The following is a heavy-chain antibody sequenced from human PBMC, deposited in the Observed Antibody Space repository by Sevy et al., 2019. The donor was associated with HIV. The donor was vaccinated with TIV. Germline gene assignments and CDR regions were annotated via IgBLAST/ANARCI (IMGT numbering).Heavy chain of an antibody. CDR2: IRNDGSTT. J-gene: IGHJ6*02. Sequence: GGSLRLSCAASGFTFSSYGIHWVRQAPGKGLQWLTFIRNDGSTTYYADSVRGRFTISRDNSKNTLFLQMNSLRREDTAAYYCVKSPHPAVTTSYGMDVWGQGTTVTVSS. CDR1: GFTFSSYG. CDR3: VKSPHPAVTTSYGMDV. V-gene: IGHV3-30*02. D-gene: IGHD4-17*01.